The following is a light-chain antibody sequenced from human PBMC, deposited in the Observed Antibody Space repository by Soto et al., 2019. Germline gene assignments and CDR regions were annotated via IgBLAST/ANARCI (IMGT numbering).Light chain of an antibody. CDR2: DAS. V-gene: IGKV3-20*01. CDR3: QQYGGSPYT. Sequence: IVMTQSPCTLSLSPGERATLSCRASHSIYSNLAWYQKKSGQAPRLLIYDASTRAYGIPDRFSGSGSGTDFSLTISRLEPEDFAVYYCQQYGGSPYTLAQGTQVDIK. CDR1: HSIYSN. J-gene: IGKJ2*01.